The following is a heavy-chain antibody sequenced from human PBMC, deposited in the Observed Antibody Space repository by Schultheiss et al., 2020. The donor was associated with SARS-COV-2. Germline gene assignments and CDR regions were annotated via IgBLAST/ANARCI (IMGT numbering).Heavy chain of an antibody. J-gene: IGHJ6*02. CDR2: IKCDGSEK. CDR1: GFTFSRFG. Sequence: GESLKISCAASGFTFSRFGMHWVRQAPGKGLEWVADIKCDGSEKYYVDSVKGRLTISRDNAKNSVYLQMSSLRAEDTAMYYCARDGAGFGLDVWGQGTTVTVSS. V-gene: IGHV3-7*01. D-gene: IGHD3-10*01. CDR3: ARDGAGFGLDV.